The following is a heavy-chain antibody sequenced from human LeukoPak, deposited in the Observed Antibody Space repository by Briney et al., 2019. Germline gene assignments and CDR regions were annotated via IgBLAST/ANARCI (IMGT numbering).Heavy chain of an antibody. D-gene: IGHD4-23*01. J-gene: IGHJ3*02. CDR1: GFTVSSNY. CDR3: ASGITTVVTRFAFDI. CDR2: IYSGGST. V-gene: IGHV3-53*01. Sequence: GGSLRLSCAASGFTVSSNYMSWVRQAPGKGLEWVSVIYSGGSTYYADSVKGRFTISRDNSKNTLYLQMNSLRAEDTAVYYCASGITTVVTRFAFDIWGQGTMVTVSS.